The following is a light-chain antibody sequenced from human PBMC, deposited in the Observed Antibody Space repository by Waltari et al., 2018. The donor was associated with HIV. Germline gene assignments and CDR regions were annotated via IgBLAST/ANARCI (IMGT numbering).Light chain of an antibody. Sequence: QSALTQEASVSGTVGQQVTLSCIGNNNNIGRYAVGWYQQISHGAPRTVMFGNSLSGIPDRFSGSKSGTTASLTISGLQPEDEADYYCSTWDYRLRAVVFGGGTKLTVL. CDR2: GNS. J-gene: IGLJ2*01. CDR3: STWDYRLRAVV. V-gene: IGLV1-44*01. CDR1: NNNIGRYA.